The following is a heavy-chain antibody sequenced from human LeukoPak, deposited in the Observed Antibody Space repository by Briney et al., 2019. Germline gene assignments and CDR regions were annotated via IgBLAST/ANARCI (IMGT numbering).Heavy chain of an antibody. D-gene: IGHD3-3*01. CDR1: GGSISSNY. CDR2: IYYSGST. CDR3: ARTHYDFWSGYYIQRYYYYYYMDV. V-gene: IGHV4-59*01. Sequence: SETLSLTCTVSGGSISSNYWSWIRQPPGKGLEWIGYIYYSGSTNYNPSLKGRVTISVDTSKNQFSLKLSSVTAADTAVYYCARTHYDFWSGYYIQRYYYYYYMDVWGKGTTVTVSS. J-gene: IGHJ6*03.